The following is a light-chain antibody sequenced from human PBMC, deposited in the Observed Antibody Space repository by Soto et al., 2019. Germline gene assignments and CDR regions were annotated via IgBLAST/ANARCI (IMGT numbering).Light chain of an antibody. V-gene: IGKV3D-20*02. CDR2: GAS. J-gene: IGKJ3*01. Sequence: ENVLTQSPGTLSLSPGERGTLSCRASQSVSSNYLAWYQQKPGQAPRLLIYGASSRATGIPDRFSGSGSGTDFTLTISSLEPEDFAVYYCQQRSNWATFGPGTKVDIK. CDR3: QQRSNWAT. CDR1: QSVSSNY.